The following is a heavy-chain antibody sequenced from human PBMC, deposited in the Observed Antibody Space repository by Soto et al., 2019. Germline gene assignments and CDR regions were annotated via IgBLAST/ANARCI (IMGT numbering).Heavy chain of an antibody. V-gene: IGHV3-30-3*01. D-gene: IGHD4-4*01. CDR3: AREEGMTTVTAFQTLHYYYYGMDV. Sequence: QVQLVESGGGVVQPGRSLRLSCAASGFTFSSYAMHWVRQAPGKGLEWVAVISYDGSNKYYADSVKGRFTISRDNSKNTLYLQMNSLRAEDTAVYYCAREEGMTTVTAFQTLHYYYYGMDVWGQGTTVTVSS. CDR1: GFTFSSYA. CDR2: ISYDGSNK. J-gene: IGHJ6*02.